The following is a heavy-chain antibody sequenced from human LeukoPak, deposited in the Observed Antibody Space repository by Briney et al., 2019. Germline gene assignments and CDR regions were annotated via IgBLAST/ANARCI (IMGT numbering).Heavy chain of an antibody. CDR1: GFTFSSNA. D-gene: IGHD2-15*01. J-gene: IGHJ4*02. CDR2: ISGSGGST. CDR3: ASQLIVVVVAANDY. Sequence: PGGSLRLSCAASGFTFSSNAMSWVRQAPGKGLEWVSAISGSGGSTYYADSVKGRFTISRDNSKNTLYLQMHSLRAEDTAVYDCASQLIVVVVAANDYWGQGTLVTVSS. V-gene: IGHV3-23*01.